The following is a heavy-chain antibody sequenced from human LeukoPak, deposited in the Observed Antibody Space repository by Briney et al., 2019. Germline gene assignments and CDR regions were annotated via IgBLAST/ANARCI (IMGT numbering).Heavy chain of an antibody. D-gene: IGHD6-19*01. CDR2: IQRDGSEK. Sequence: GRSLRPSCAASGFTFSNYWMNWVRQAPGKGREWVASIQRDGSEKYYVESVKGRFTISRDNAKNSLYLQMNSLRAEDTAVYYCARQGYSSGKWGQGTLVTVSS. J-gene: IGHJ4*02. CDR1: GFTFSNYW. V-gene: IGHV3-7*01. CDR3: ARQGYSSGK.